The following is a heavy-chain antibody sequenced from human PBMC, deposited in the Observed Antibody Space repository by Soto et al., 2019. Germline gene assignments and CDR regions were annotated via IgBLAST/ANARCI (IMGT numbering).Heavy chain of an antibody. CDR3: AKDIAADGFWGMDV. CDR1: VFTFDDYA. Sequence: SLLLSCASSVFTFDDYAMDWVRQAPGKGLEWVSGISWNSGSIGYADSVKGRFTISRDNAKNSLYLQTNSLRAEDTALYYCAKDIAADGFWGMDVWGQGTTVTVSS. V-gene: IGHV3-9*01. D-gene: IGHD6-13*01. CDR2: ISWNSGSI. J-gene: IGHJ6*02.